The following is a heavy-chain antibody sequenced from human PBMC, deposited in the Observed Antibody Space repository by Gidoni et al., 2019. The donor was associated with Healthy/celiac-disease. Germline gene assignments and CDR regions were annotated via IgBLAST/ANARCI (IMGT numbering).Heavy chain of an antibody. D-gene: IGHD6-6*01. CDR2: ISGSGGST. CDR1: GFTFSSYA. Sequence: EVQLLESGGGLVQPGGSLRLSCAASGFTFSSYAMSWVRQAPGKGLEWVSAISGSGGSTYYADSVKGRFTISRDNSKNTLYLQMNSLRAEDTAVYYCAKIPTRSSPSRGSSSRYFDLWGRGTLVTVSS. V-gene: IGHV3-23*01. J-gene: IGHJ2*01. CDR3: AKIPTRSSPSRGSSSRYFDL.